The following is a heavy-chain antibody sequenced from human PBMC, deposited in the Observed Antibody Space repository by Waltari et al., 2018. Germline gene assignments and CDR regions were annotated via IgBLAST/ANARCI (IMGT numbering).Heavy chain of an antibody. V-gene: IGHV4-30-4*08. J-gene: IGHJ4*02. D-gene: IGHD7-27*01. CDR2: ISYSAGT. CDR3: ARAVTGTSNYDH. Sequence: QVQLQESGPGLVMPSQTLSLTCSVSGGSVNNDDSHWRWIRQPPQKGLEWIGYISYSAGTSYNPSLKSRVTISIDTSTNQISLKLDSVTAADTAVYFCARAVTGTSNYDHWGQGTLVTVSS. CDR1: GGSVNNDDSH.